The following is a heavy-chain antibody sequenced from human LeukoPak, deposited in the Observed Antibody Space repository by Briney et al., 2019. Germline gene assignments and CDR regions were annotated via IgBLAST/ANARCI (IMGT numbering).Heavy chain of an antibody. Sequence: PGGSLRLSCAASGFTVSSNYMSWVRQAPGKGLEWVSSISSSSSYIYYADSVKGRFTISRDNAKNSLYLQMNSLRAEDTAVYYCARSPRSSSDWYDPWGQGTLVTVSS. V-gene: IGHV3-21*01. D-gene: IGHD2-2*01. CDR3: ARSPRSSSDWYDP. CDR1: GFTVSSNY. CDR2: ISSSSSYI. J-gene: IGHJ5*02.